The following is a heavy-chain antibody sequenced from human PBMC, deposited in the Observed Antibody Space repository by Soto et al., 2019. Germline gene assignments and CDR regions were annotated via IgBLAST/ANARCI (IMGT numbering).Heavy chain of an antibody. CDR2: ISDNAAGT. V-gene: IGHV3-23*01. J-gene: IGHJ6*02. CDR3: AKDLHRSSSRDQYGMDV. CDR1: GFTFSSYA. D-gene: IGHD6-6*01. Sequence: PGGSLRLSCAASGFTFSSYAMTWVRQAPGKGLEWVSSISDNAAGTWNADSVKGRFSISRDNSKNIVYLQMNSLRAEDTAVYYCAKDLHRSSSRDQYGMDVWGQGTTVTVAS.